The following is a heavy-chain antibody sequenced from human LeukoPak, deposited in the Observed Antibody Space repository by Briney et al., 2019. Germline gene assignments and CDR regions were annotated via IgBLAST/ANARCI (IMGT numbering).Heavy chain of an antibody. Sequence: SETLSLTCTVSGGSISSYYWSWIRQPPGKGLEWIGYIYYSGSTNYNPSLKSRVTILVDTSKNQFSLKLSSVTAADTAVYYCARDSNTAMMYYWGQGTLVTVSS. CDR3: ARDSNTAMMYY. CDR2: IYYSGST. J-gene: IGHJ4*02. CDR1: GGSISSYY. D-gene: IGHD5-18*01. V-gene: IGHV4-59*01.